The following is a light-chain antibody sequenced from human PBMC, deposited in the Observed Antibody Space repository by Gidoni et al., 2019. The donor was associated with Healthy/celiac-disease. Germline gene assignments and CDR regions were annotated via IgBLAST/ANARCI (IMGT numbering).Light chain of an antibody. CDR1: QGISSY. CDR2: AAS. CDR3: QQYYSYLS. V-gene: IGKV1-8*01. J-gene: IGKJ4*01. Sequence: AIRMTQSPSSLSASTGDRVTITSRASQGISSYLAWYQQKPGKAPKLLIYAASTLQSGVPSRFSGSGSGTDFTLTISCLQSEDFATYYCQQYYSYLSFGGGTKVEIK.